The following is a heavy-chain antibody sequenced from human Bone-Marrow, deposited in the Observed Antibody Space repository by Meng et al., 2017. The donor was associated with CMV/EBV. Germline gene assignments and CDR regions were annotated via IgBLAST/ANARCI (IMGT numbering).Heavy chain of an antibody. CDR2: ISWNSGSI. CDR3: AKGRGCSSTSCYLDYYYGMDV. D-gene: IGHD2-2*01. CDR1: GFTFDDYA. Sequence: SLKISCAASGFTFDDYAMHWVRQAPGEGLEWVSGISWNSGSIGYADSVKGRFTISRDNAKNSLYLQMNSLRAEDTALYYCAKGRGCSSTSCYLDYYYGMDVWGQGTTVTVSS. J-gene: IGHJ6*02. V-gene: IGHV3-9*01.